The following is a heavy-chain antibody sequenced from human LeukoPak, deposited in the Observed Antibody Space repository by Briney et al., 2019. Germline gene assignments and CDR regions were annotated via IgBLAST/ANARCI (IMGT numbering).Heavy chain of an antibody. D-gene: IGHD6-19*01. CDR3: AKDLHVFTVARNYMDV. CDR1: GYTFTGYY. J-gene: IGHJ6*03. Sequence: ASVKVSCKASGYTFTGYYMHWVRQAPGQGLEWMGWINPNSGGTNYAQKFQGRVTMTRDTSISTAYMELSRLRAEDTAVYYCAKDLHVFTVARNYMDVWGKGTTVT. CDR2: INPNSGGT. V-gene: IGHV1-2*02.